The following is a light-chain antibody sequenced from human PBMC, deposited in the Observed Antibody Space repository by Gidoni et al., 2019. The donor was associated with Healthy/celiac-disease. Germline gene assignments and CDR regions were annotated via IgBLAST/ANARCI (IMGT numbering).Light chain of an antibody. CDR2: AAS. Sequence: DIQMTQSPSSPSASVGDRVTITCRASQSISSYLNWYQQKPGKAPKLLIYAASSLQSGVPSRFSGSGSGTDFTLTINSLQPEDFATYYCQQSYSTPEFTFGPGTKVDIK. V-gene: IGKV1-39*01. CDR3: QQSYSTPEFT. J-gene: IGKJ3*01. CDR1: QSISSY.